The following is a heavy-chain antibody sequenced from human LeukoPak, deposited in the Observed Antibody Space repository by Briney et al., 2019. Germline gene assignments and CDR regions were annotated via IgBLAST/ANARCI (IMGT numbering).Heavy chain of an antibody. V-gene: IGHV6-1*01. J-gene: IGHJ4*02. D-gene: IGHD6-19*01. Sequence: SQTLSLTCALSGDSVSSNSAAWNWIRQSPSRGLEWLGRTYYRSKWYNDYAVSVKSRITINPDTSKTQFSLQLNSVTPEDTAVYYCARDPRRVRSSGWYFDYWGQGTLVTVSS. CDR3: ARDPRRVRSSGWYFDY. CDR2: TYYRSKWYN. CDR1: GDSVSSNSAA.